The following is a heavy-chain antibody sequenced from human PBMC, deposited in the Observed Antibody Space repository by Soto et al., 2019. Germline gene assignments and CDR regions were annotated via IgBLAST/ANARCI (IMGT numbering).Heavy chain of an antibody. J-gene: IGHJ5*02. D-gene: IGHD4-17*01. Sequence: QVQLQESGPGLVKPSQTLSLTCTVSGGSISSGDYYWSWIRQPPGKGLEWIGYIYYSGSTYYNPSAKSRVXRSSEXXKNQFSLKLSSVTAADTAVYYCARADDYGDYWFDPWGQGTLVTVSS. CDR2: IYYSGST. V-gene: IGHV4-30-4*01. CDR3: ARADDYGDYWFDP. CDR1: GGSISSGDYY.